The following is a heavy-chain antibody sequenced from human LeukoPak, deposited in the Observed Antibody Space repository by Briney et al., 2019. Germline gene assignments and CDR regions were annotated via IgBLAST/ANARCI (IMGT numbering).Heavy chain of an antibody. CDR2: INQDGSEK. CDR1: GFSLSRCW. Sequence: PGGSLRLSCVASGFSLSRCWLSWLRQAPGKGLEWVANINQDGSEKYYADSVRGRFTIYRDNDKNSVYLQMSSLRAEDTAVFDCARSPVGQPRWGYYFDYWGQGTLVTVSS. J-gene: IGHJ4*02. D-gene: IGHD2-21*01. V-gene: IGHV3-7*01. CDR3: ARSPVGQPRWGYYFDY.